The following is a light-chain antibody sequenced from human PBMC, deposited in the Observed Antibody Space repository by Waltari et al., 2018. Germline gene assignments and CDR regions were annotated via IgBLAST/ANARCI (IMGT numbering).Light chain of an antibody. CDR2: GAS. CDR3: QHYHNWPPIT. CDR1: QSISTN. V-gene: IGKV3-15*01. Sequence: EIVMTQSPATLSVSPGERATLSCRASQSISTNLAWYQQKPGQAPRLLIYGASTRATGFPDRFSGSGVGTEFTLTISSLRSEDFAVYYCQHYHNWPPITFGQGTRLEIK. J-gene: IGKJ5*01.